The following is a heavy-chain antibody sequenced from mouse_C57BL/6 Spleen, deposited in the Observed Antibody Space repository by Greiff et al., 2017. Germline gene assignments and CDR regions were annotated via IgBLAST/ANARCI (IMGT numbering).Heavy chain of an antibody. Sequence: VKLQQPGAELVRPGSSVKLSCKASGYTFTSYWMHWVKQRPIQGLEWIGNIDPSDSETHYNQKFKDKATLTVDKSSSTAYMQLSSLTSEDSAVYYCARWDGDGYYAWFAYWGQGTLVTVSA. V-gene: IGHV1-52*01. CDR1: GYTFTSYW. CDR3: ARWDGDGYYAWFAY. J-gene: IGHJ3*01. CDR2: IDPSDSET. D-gene: IGHD2-3*01.